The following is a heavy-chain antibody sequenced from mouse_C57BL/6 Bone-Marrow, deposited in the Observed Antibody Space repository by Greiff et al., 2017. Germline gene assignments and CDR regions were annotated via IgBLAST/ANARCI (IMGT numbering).Heavy chain of an antibody. CDR3: ARYDYDMAWCAY. Sequence: EVKVEASGGGLVQPGGSLSLSCAASGFTFTDYYMSWVRQPPGKALEWLGFIRNKANGYTTEYSASVKGRFTISRDNSQSILYLQMNALRAEDSATYYCARYDYDMAWCAYWGQGTLVTVSA. V-gene: IGHV7-3*01. CDR1: GFTFTDYY. J-gene: IGHJ3*01. CDR2: IRNKANGYTT. D-gene: IGHD2-4*01.